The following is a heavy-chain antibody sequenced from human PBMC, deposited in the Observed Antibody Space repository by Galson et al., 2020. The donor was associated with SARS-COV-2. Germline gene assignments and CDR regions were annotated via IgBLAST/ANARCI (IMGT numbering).Heavy chain of an antibody. D-gene: IGHD2-2*02. CDR1: GGSFSGYD. J-gene: IGHJ5*02. Sequence: SETLSLTCAVYGGSFSGYDWTWIRQPPGKGLEWIGNIHYSGSTYYNPSLKSRVTISIDASKGQLSLNLRSVTAADTALYYCARYCISPSCYSRFDPWGQGALVTVSS. V-gene: IGHV4-34*01. CDR2: IHYSGST. CDR3: ARYCISPSCYSRFDP.